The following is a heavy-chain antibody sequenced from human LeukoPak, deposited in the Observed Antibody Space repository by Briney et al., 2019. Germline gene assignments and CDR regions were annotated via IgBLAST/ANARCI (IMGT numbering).Heavy chain of an antibody. D-gene: IGHD3-16*01. CDR2: INPSGGST. CDR1: RYTFTSYY. J-gene: IGHJ4*02. CDR3: ARKRRGGVIDY. Sequence: ASVKVSCKASRYTFTSYYMHWVRQAPGQGLEWMGIINPSGGSTSYAQKFQGRVTMTRNTSISTAYMELSSLRSEDTAVYYCARKRRGGVIDYWGQGTLVTVSS. V-gene: IGHV1-46*01.